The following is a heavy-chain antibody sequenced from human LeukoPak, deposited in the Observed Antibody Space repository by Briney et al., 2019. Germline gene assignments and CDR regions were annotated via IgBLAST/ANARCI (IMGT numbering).Heavy chain of an antibody. D-gene: IGHD3-22*01. CDR2: MSFDVNNK. Sequence: GGSLRLSCAASGFTVSSIHMVWVRQAPGKGLEWVATMSFDVNNKYYADSVRGRFTISRDNSKNTLYLQMNSLRAEDTAVYYCARAVNPTYYYDSSGSDFVYWGQGTLVTVSS. CDR3: ARAVNPTYYYDSSGSDFVY. CDR1: GFTVSSIH. V-gene: IGHV3-33*08. J-gene: IGHJ4*02.